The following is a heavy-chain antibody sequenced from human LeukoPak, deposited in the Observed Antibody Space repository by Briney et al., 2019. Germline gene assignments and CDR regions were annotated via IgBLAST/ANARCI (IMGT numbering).Heavy chain of an antibody. CDR3: AKVKGYSGYDWVAYYYGMDV. J-gene: IGHJ6*02. CDR2: ISYDGSKI. V-gene: IGHV3-30-3*01. CDR1: GFTFSSYP. D-gene: IGHD5-12*01. Sequence: GGSLRLSCAASGFTFSSYPLHWVRQAPGKGLEWVTLISYDGSKIYYADSVKGRFTISRDNSKNTLYLQMNSLRAEDTAVYYCAKVKGYSGYDWVAYYYGMDVWGQGTTVTVSS.